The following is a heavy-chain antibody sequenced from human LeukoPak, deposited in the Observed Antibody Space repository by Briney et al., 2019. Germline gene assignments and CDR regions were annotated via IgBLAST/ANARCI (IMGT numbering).Heavy chain of an antibody. CDR1: GGTFSSYA. J-gene: IGHJ4*02. Sequence: SVKASCKASGGTFSSYAISWVRQAPGQGLEWMGGIIPIIGTANYAQKFQGRVTMTRDESTSKAYMELSRLRSDDQAVYYCAREGAGSVRWFDYWGERRLVTV. CDR2: IIPIIGTA. V-gene: IGHV1-69*13. D-gene: IGHD4-23*01. CDR3: AREGAGSVRWFDY.